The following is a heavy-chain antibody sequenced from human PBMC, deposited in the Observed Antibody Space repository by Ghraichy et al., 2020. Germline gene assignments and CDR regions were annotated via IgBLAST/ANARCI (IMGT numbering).Heavy chain of an antibody. V-gene: IGHV4-39*01. CDR2: IYYSGST. Sequence: SETLSLTCTVSGGSISSSSYYWGWIRQPPGKGLEWIGSIYYSGSTYYNPSLKSRVTISVDTSKNQFSLKLSSVTAADTAVYYCASRRAPYGSGSYYDYWGQGTLVTVSS. CDR1: GGSISSSSYY. D-gene: IGHD3-10*01. CDR3: ASRRAPYGSGSYYDY. J-gene: IGHJ4*02.